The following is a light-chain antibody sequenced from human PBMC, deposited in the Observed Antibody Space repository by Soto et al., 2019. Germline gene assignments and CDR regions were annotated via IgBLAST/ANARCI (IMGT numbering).Light chain of an antibody. J-gene: IGKJ1*01. CDR3: QEYQTWT. CDR1: QSVSSW. V-gene: IGKV1-5*03. CDR2: KAS. Sequence: DIQMTQSPSILSASVGDRVTITCRASQSVSSWMAWYQQKPGKAPKLLIHKASRLESGVSSRFGGSGSGTEFTLTISSLQPDDFATYYCQEYQTWTFGHGTHVEIK.